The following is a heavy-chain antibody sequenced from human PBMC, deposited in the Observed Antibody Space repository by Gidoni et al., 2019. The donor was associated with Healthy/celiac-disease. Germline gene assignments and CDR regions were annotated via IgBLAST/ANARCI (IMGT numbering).Heavy chain of an antibody. J-gene: IGHJ6*02. V-gene: IGHV3-30-3*01. CDR1: GFTFSSYA. D-gene: IGHD3-22*01. Sequence: QVQLVESGGGVVQPGRSLRLSCAASGFTFSSYAMHWVRQAPGKGLEWVAVISYDGSNKYYADSVKGRFTISRDNSKNTLYLQMNSLRAEDTAVYYCARDRHDSSGYLAYYYYYYGMDVWGQGTTVTVSS. CDR2: ISYDGSNK. CDR3: ARDRHDSSGYLAYYYYYYGMDV.